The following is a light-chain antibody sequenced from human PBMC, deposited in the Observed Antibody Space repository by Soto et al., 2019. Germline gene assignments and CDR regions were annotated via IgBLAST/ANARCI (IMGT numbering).Light chain of an antibody. CDR1: SSDVGGYNL. CDR3: CSYAGSSLS. Sequence: QSVLTQPRSVSGSPGQSVTISCTGTSSDVGGYNLVSWYQQHPGKAPKLMIYEGSKRPSGVSNRFSGSKSGNTASLTISGLQAEDEADYYCCSYAGSSLSFGTGTKVTVL. CDR2: EGS. J-gene: IGLJ1*01. V-gene: IGLV2-23*01.